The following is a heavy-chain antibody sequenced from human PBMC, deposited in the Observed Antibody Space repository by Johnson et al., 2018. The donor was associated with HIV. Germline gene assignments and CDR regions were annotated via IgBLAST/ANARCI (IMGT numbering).Heavy chain of an antibody. CDR3: ARAHDAFDI. Sequence: QMQLVESGGGLVQPGRSLRLSCAASGFTFSSYGMHWVRQAPGKGLEWVAVIWYDGSNKYYADSVKGRFTISRDNSKNTLYLQMTSLRAEDTAVYYCARAHDAFDIWGQGTMVTVSS. CDR1: GFTFSSYG. J-gene: IGHJ3*02. V-gene: IGHV3-30*19. CDR2: IWYDGSNK.